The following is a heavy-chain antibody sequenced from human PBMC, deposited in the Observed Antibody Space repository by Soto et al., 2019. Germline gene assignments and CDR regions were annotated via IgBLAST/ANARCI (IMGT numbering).Heavy chain of an antibody. V-gene: IGHV3-48*01. Sequence: EVQLVESGGGLVQPGGSLRLSCAASGFTFSSYSMNWVRQAPGKGLEWVSYISSSSSTIYYADSVKGRFTISSDNAKNSLYLQMNSLRAEDTAVYYCARGAGVVVAGKAYYYYYMDVWGKGTTVTVSS. CDR3: ARGAGVVVAGKAYYYYYMDV. CDR1: GFTFSSYS. J-gene: IGHJ6*03. D-gene: IGHD2-15*01. CDR2: ISSSSSTI.